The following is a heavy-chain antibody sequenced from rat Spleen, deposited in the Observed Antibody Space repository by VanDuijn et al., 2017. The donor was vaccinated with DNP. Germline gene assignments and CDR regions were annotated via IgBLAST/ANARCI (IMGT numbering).Heavy chain of an antibody. V-gene: IGHV5-19*01. D-gene: IGHD4-3*01. CDR2: ITGSGGST. J-gene: IGHJ2*01. CDR1: GFTFSNYG. CDR3: VRWNSGHFDY. Sequence: EVQLVESGGGLVQPGRSLKLSCAASGFTFSNYGMHWMRQAPTKGLEWVASITGSGGSTYYPDSVKGRFTISRDNAKSTLYLQMNSLRSEDMATYYCVRWNSGHFDYWGQGVMVTVSS.